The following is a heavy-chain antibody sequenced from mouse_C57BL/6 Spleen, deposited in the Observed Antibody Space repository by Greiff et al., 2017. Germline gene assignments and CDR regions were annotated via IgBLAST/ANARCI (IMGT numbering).Heavy chain of an antibody. CDR1: GYTFTSYW. V-gene: IGHV1-72*01. CDR3: ARCEVTNWYFDV. Sequence: QVQLQQPGAELVKPGASVKLSCKASGYTFTSYWMHWVKQRPGRGLEWIGRIDPNSGGTKYNEQFKSKATLTVDKPASTAYMQLSSLKSEDSAVYYCARCEVTNWYFDVWGTGTTVTVSS. CDR2: IDPNSGGT. J-gene: IGHJ1*03. D-gene: IGHD2-2*01.